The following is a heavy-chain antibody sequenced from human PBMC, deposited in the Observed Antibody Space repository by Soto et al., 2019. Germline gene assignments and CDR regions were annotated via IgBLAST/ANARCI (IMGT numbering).Heavy chain of an antibody. Sequence: QVQLQESGPGLVKPSETLSLTCTVSGGSISSYYWSWIRQPPGQGLEWIGYIYYSGSTNYNPSLKSRVTISVDTSKHQCSLKLSSVTAADTSVYYWARHTGGGWFDPWGQGTLVTVSS. CDR2: IYYSGST. D-gene: IGHD3-10*01. J-gene: IGHJ5*02. CDR3: ARHTGGGWFDP. CDR1: GGSISSYY. V-gene: IGHV4-59*08.